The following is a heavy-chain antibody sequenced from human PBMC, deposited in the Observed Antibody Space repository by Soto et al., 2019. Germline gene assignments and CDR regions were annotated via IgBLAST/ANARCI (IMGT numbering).Heavy chain of an antibody. CDR1: GGTFSSYA. V-gene: IGHV1-69*13. Sequence: SVKVSCKASGGTFSSYAISWVRQAPGQGLEWMGGIIPIFGTANYAQKFQGRVTITADESTSTAYMELSSLRSEDTAVYYCASARERGYDLYYYYYYGMDVWGQGTTVTVSS. CDR2: IIPIFGTA. D-gene: IGHD5-12*01. CDR3: ASARERGYDLYYYYYYGMDV. J-gene: IGHJ6*02.